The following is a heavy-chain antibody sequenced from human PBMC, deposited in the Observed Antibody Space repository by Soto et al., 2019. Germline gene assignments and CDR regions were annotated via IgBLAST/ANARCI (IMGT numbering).Heavy chain of an antibody. V-gene: IGHV3-30*18. D-gene: IGHD2-2*01. CDR3: AKDQGYCSSTSCYPGGYYYYGMDV. J-gene: IGHJ6*02. Sequence: SLRHSCAASGFTFSSYGMHWVRQAPGKGLEWVAVISYDGSNKYYADSVKGRFTISRDNSKNTLYLQMNSLRAEDTAVYYCAKDQGYCSSTSCYPGGYYYYGMDVWGQGTTVTVS. CDR2: ISYDGSNK. CDR1: GFTFSSYG.